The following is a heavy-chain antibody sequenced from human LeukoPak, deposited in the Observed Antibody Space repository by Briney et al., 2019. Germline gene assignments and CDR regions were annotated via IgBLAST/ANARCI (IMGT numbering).Heavy chain of an antibody. Sequence: TGGSLRLSCAASGFTFSSYWMHWVRQPPGKGLVWVSRINSDGSRTNYADSVKGRFTISRDNAKNTLYLQMNSLRGEDMAVYYCAREGEQKEDAFDIWGQGTMVTVSS. D-gene: IGHD1/OR15-1a*01. CDR1: GFTFSSYW. J-gene: IGHJ3*02. V-gene: IGHV3-74*01. CDR2: INSDGSRT. CDR3: AREGEQKEDAFDI.